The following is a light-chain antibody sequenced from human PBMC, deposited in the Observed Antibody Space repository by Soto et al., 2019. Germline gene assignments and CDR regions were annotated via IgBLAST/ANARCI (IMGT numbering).Light chain of an antibody. CDR1: TGAATSGHY. V-gene: IGLV7-46*01. Sequence: QAVVTQEPSLTVSPGETVTLTCGSSTGAATSGHYSYWFQQKPGQAPRTLIYHTSNKHSWTPARFSGSLFGGKAALTLSGAQPEDEAEYYCLLFYSGPGVFGGGTKLTVL. J-gene: IGLJ2*01. CDR3: LLFYSGPGV. CDR2: HTS.